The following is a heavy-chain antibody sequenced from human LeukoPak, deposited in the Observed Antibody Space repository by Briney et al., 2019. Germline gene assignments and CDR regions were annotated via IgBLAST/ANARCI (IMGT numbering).Heavy chain of an antibody. J-gene: IGHJ4*02. CDR3: ARTPTYYGSGSYPVGPFDY. CDR2: IYYSGST. V-gene: IGHV4-59*01. CDR1: GGSISSYY. D-gene: IGHD3-10*01. Sequence: SETLSLTCTVSGGSISSYYWSWIRQPPGKGLEWIGYIYYSGSTNYNPSLKSRVTISVDTSKNQFSLKLSSVTAADTAVYYCARTPTYYGSGSYPVGPFDYWGQGTLVTVSS.